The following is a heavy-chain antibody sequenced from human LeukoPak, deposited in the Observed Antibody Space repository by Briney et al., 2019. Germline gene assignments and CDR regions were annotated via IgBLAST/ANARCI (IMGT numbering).Heavy chain of an antibody. D-gene: IGHD5-18*01. Sequence: ASVKVSCKASGYTFTGYYMHWVRQAPGQGLEWMGGIIPIFGTANYAQKFQGRVTITADESTSTAYMELSSLRSEDTAVYYCARDADTALSPDYMDVWGKGTTVTVSS. J-gene: IGHJ6*03. V-gene: IGHV1-69*13. CDR2: IIPIFGTA. CDR3: ARDADTALSPDYMDV. CDR1: GYTFTGYY.